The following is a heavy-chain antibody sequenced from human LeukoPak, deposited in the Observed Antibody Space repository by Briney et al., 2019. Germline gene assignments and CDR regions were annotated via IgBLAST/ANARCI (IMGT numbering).Heavy chain of an antibody. V-gene: IGHV3-30-3*01. CDR2: ISYDGSNK. J-gene: IGHJ3*02. Sequence: PGGSLRLSCAASGFTFSSYAMHWVRQAPGKGLEWVAVISYDGSNKYYADSVKGRFTISRDNSKNTLYLQMNSLRAEDTAVYYCARDLFSVVITKSAFDIWGQGTMVTVSS. CDR3: ARDLFSVVITKSAFDI. CDR1: GFTFSSYA. D-gene: IGHD3-22*01.